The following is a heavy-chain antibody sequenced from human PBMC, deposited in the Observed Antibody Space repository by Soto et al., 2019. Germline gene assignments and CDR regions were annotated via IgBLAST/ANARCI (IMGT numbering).Heavy chain of an antibody. CDR2: ISGSGSNT. Sequence: EVQLLESGGDLVQPGESLRLSCAASGFTFNNYAMTWVRQAPGKGLEWLSGISGSGSNTYYANSVKGRFIISRDNSKKTVYLQLNSLRVEDTATYYCAKSPTATSPRVDSWGQGTLVTDSS. V-gene: IGHV3-23*01. J-gene: IGHJ4*02. D-gene: IGHD6-25*01. CDR3: AKSPTATSPRVDS. CDR1: GFTFNNYA.